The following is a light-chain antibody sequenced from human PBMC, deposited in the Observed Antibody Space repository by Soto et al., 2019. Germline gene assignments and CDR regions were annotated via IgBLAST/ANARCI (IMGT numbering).Light chain of an antibody. CDR1: EGIASS. CDR3: QQVNSYPIT. Sequence: DIPLTQSPSFLPASVGDRVTITCRASEGIASSLAWYQQKPGKAPKLLIYAASSLQSGVPSRFSGSGSGTEFTLTIKYLQPEDFATYYCQQVNSYPITFAPGTKVEIK. J-gene: IGKJ3*01. V-gene: IGKV1-9*01. CDR2: AAS.